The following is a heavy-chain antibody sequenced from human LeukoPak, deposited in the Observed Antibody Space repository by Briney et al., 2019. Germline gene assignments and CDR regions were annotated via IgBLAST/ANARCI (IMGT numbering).Heavy chain of an antibody. J-gene: IGHJ3*02. CDR3: ARRVATTGIYAFDI. V-gene: IGHV4-59*01. Sequence: PSETLSLTCTISGGSISSYYWTWIRQPPGKGLEWIGFVYYSGSTNYNPSPKSRVTISVDTSKNQFSLKLTSVTAADTAVHYCARRVATTGIYAFDIWGQGTMVTVSS. CDR2: VYYSGST. D-gene: IGHD1-1*01. CDR1: GGSISSYY.